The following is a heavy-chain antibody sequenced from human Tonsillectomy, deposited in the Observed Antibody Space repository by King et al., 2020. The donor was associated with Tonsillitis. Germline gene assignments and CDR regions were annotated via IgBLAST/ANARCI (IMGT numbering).Heavy chain of an antibody. D-gene: IGHD3-10*01. CDR2: IIPIFGTA. J-gene: IGHJ3*02. CDR3: ARSVKRVLLWFGESDI. CDR1: GGTFSSYA. V-gene: IGHV1-69*12. Sequence: QLVHSGAEVKNPGSSVKVSCKASGGTFSSYAISWVRQAPGQGLEWMGGIIPIFGTANYAQKFQGRVTITADESTSTAYMELSSLRSEDTAVYYCARSVKRVLLWFGESDIWGQGTMVTVSS.